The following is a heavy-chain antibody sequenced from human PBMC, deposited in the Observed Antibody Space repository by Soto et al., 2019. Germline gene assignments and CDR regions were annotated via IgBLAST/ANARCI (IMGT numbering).Heavy chain of an antibody. D-gene: IGHD3-9*01. CDR3: ANKLRYLDTMDV. V-gene: IGHV2-5*01. J-gene: IGHJ6*02. CDR1: GFSLNTGGVA. CDR2: IYWNDTK. Sequence: SGPTLVNPTQTLTLTCSFSGFSLNTGGVAVGWIRQPPGKALEWLALIYWNDTKQYSPSLKTRLTVTKDTSKNQVVLTVTKLSPVDTGTSYCANKLRYLDTMDVWGQGTSVTVYS.